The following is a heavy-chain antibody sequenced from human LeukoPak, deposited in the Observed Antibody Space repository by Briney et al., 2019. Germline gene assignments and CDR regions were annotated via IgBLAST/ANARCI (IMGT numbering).Heavy chain of an antibody. J-gene: IGHJ4*02. V-gene: IGHV1-18*01. CDR2: ISAYNDNT. CDR3: AREGSGITYEYNWNYDLRYFDY. CDR1: GFTFTSFA. Sequence: GASVKVSCKSSGFTFTSFAFTWVRQAPGQGLEWMGWISAYNDNTNYAQKLQGRVTMTTDTSTDTAYMELRSLRSDDTAVYYCAREGSGITYEYNWNYDLRYFDYWGQGTLVTVSS. D-gene: IGHD1-7*01.